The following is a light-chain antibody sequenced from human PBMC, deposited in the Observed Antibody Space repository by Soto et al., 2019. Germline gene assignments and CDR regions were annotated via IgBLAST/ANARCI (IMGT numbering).Light chain of an antibody. CDR3: QQYDSYST. Sequence: DIQMTQFPSTQSASVGDRVIITCRASQSISSWLAWYQQKPGKAPNLLIYKASSLASGVPSRFSGSGFGTEFTLTSSSLQPDDIATYYCQQYDSYSTFGGGTKVEIK. V-gene: IGKV1-5*03. CDR2: KAS. CDR1: QSISSW. J-gene: IGKJ4*01.